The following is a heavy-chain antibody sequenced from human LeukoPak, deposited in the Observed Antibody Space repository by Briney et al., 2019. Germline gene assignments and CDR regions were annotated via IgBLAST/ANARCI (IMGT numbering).Heavy chain of an antibody. CDR3: AGCGYSHGYGWGGGYYYYYMDV. D-gene: IGHD5-18*01. Sequence: GGSLRLSCAASGFTFSNYWMTWVRQAPGKGLEWVANIKQDGSEKYYVDSAKGRFTISRDNAKNSLYLQMNSLRAEDTAVYYCAGCGYSHGYGWGGGYYYYYMDVWGKGTTVTVSS. J-gene: IGHJ6*03. CDR2: IKQDGSEK. CDR1: GFTFSNYW. V-gene: IGHV3-7*01.